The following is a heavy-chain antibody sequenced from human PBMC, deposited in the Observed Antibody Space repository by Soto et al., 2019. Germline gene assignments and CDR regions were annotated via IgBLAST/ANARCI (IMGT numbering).Heavy chain of an antibody. Sequence: ASVKVSCKASGYTFAVYYMHWVRQAPGQGLEWMGWINPKSGGTMYPQKFQGRVTMTWDTSISTAYMALTRLRSDDTAVYYCARDLAKGGGSAGFDYWGQGTLVTVSS. J-gene: IGHJ4*02. CDR2: INPKSGGT. V-gene: IGHV1-2*02. CDR1: GYTFAVYY. D-gene: IGHD1-26*01. CDR3: ARDLAKGGGSAGFDY.